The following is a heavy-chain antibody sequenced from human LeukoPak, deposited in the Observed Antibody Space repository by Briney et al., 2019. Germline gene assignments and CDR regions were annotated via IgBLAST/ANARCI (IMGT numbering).Heavy chain of an antibody. Sequence: GASVKVSCKASGYTFTGYFMHWVRQAPGQGLEWMGWINPNSGGTNYAQKFQGRVTMSRDTSISTAYMKLSRLRSDDTAVYYCASNYYVSGSYYNPLEYWGQGTLVTASS. D-gene: IGHD3-10*01. CDR1: GYTFTGYF. J-gene: IGHJ4*02. CDR2: INPNSGGT. CDR3: ASNYYVSGSYYNPLEY. V-gene: IGHV1-2*02.